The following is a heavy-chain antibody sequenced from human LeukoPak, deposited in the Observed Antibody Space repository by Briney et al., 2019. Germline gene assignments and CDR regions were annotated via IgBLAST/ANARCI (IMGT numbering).Heavy chain of an antibody. CDR1: GLTFSFYW. CDR2: VKEDGSEK. J-gene: IGHJ4*02. V-gene: IGHV3-7*05. Sequence: GGSLRLSCAASGLTFSFYWMSWVRQAPGKGLEWVANVKEDGSEKYYVDSVKGRFTISRDNAKNSLFLQLDSLRAEDTAVYYCARGKYYFDYWGQGTLVTVSS. CDR3: ARGKYYFDY.